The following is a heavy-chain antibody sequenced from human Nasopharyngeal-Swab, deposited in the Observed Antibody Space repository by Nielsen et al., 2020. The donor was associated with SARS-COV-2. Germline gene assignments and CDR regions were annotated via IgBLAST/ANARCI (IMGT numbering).Heavy chain of an antibody. Sequence: GESLKISCAASGFTFSSYAMSWVRQAPGKGLEWVSAISGSGGSTYYADSVKGRFTISRDNSKNTLYLQMNSLRAEDTAVHYCAKYYGDYPYYYYYMDVWGKGTTVTVSS. CDR3: AKYYGDYPYYYYYMDV. D-gene: IGHD4-17*01. CDR2: ISGSGGST. J-gene: IGHJ6*03. CDR1: GFTFSSYA. V-gene: IGHV3-23*01.